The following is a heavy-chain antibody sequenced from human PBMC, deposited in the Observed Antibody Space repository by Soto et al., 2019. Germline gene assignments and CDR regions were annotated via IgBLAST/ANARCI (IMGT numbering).Heavy chain of an antibody. CDR1: GFTFSSYS. J-gene: IGHJ5*02. CDR2: ISSSSSSYI. CDR3: ARSTVTTPTYNWFDP. V-gene: IGHV3-21*01. Sequence: PGGSLRLSCAASGFTFSSYSMNWVRQAPGKGLEWVSSISSSSSSYIYYADSVKGRFTISRDNAKNSLYLQMNSLRAEDTAVYYCARSTVTTPTYNWFDPWGQGTLVTVSS. D-gene: IGHD4-17*01.